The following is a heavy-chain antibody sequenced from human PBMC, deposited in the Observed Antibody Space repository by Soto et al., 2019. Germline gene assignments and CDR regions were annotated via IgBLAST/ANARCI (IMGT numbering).Heavy chain of an antibody. CDR2: ISSNGGST. V-gene: IGHV3-64*01. J-gene: IGHJ1*01. D-gene: IGHD6-19*01. Sequence: GGSLRLSCAASGFTFSSYAMHWVRQAPGKGLEYVSAISSNGGSTYYANSVKGRFTISRDNSKNTLYLQMGSLRAEDMAVYYCARGSPSGYSSGSHGYFQHWGQGTLVTVSS. CDR3: ARGSPSGYSSGSHGYFQH. CDR1: GFTFSSYA.